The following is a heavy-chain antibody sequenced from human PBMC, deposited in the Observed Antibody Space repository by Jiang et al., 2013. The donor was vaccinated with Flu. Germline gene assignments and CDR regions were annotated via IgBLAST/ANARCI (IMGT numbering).Heavy chain of an antibody. CDR1: GGTFSSYA. J-gene: IGHJ6*04. CDR3: ARGGPIVGATDYYYYYGMDV. D-gene: IGHD1-26*01. CDR2: IIPILGIA. Sequence: GAEVKKPGSSVKVSCKASGGTFSSYAISWVRQAPGQGLEWMGRIIPILGIANYAQKFQGRVTITADKSTSTAYMELSSLRSEDTAVYYCARGGPIVGATDYYYYYGMDVWGKGTTVTVSS. V-gene: IGHV1-69*04.